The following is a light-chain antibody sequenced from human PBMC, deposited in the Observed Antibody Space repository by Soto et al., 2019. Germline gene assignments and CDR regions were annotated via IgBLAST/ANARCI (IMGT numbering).Light chain of an antibody. V-gene: IGKV1-39*01. J-gene: IGKJ4*01. CDR3: QQSYSGPLT. Sequence: EIQLTQSPSTLSSSVGDRVTITYRASQSISSYLNWYQQKPRKAPKVLIYAASSLQSGVPSRFSGIGSGTDFTLSISSLQHEDFATYYCQQSYSGPLTFGGGTKVDIK. CDR1: QSISSY. CDR2: AAS.